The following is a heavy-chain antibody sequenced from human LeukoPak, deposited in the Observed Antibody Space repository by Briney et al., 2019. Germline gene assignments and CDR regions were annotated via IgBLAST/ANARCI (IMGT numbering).Heavy chain of an antibody. D-gene: IGHD5-18*01. J-gene: IGHJ6*03. CDR3: ARVMAGSYGYYYYYYYMDV. V-gene: IGHV3-7*01. Sequence: PGGSLRLSCAASGFTFDDYGMSWVRQAPGKGLEWVANIKQDGSEKYYVDSVKGRFTISRDNAKNSLYLQMNSLRAEDTAVYYCARVMAGSYGYYYYYYYMDVWGKGTTVTVSS. CDR2: IKQDGSEK. CDR1: GFTFDDYG.